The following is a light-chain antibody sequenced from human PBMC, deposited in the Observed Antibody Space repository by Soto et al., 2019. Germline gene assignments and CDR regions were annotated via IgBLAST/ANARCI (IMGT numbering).Light chain of an antibody. CDR1: RSDIGGYNY. V-gene: IGLV2-14*03. CDR2: EVS. Sequence: QSVLTQPASVSGSPGQSITISCIGTRSDIGGYNYVSWHQQHPGKAPKLMIYEVSDRPSGVSNRFSGSKSGNTASLTISGLQAEDEADYYCSSFAGSRVLVLGGGTKVTVL. J-gene: IGLJ2*01. CDR3: SSFAGSRVLV.